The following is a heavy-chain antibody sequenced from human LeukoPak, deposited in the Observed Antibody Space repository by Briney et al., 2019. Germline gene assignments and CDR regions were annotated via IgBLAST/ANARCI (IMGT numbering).Heavy chain of an antibody. CDR2: IYHSGST. V-gene: IGHV4-38-2*02. D-gene: IGHD3-10*01. Sequence: ETLSLTCTVSGYSISSGYYWGWIRQPPGKGLEWIGSIYHSGSTYYNPSLKSRLTISVDTSNNQFSLKLSSVTAADTAVYYCARHPRRITMVRGSELDYWGQGTLVTVSS. CDR3: ARHPRRITMVRGSELDY. J-gene: IGHJ4*02. CDR1: GYSISSGYY.